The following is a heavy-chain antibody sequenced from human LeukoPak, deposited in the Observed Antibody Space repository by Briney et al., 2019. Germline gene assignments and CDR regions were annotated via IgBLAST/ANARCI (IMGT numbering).Heavy chain of an antibody. CDR3: ARYYSSGWSYFDY. D-gene: IGHD6-19*01. Sequence: SETLSLTCAVYGGSFSGYYWSWIRQPPGKGLEWIGEINHSGSTNYNPSLKSRVTISVDTSKNQFSLKLSSVTAADTAVYYCARYYSSGWSYFDYWGQGTLVTVSS. CDR2: INHSGST. J-gene: IGHJ4*02. CDR1: GGSFSGYY. V-gene: IGHV4-34*01.